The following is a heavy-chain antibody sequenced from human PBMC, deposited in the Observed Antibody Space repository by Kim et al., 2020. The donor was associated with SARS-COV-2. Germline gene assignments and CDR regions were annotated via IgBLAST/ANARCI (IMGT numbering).Heavy chain of an antibody. CDR1: GFTFSSYG. CDR3: ARGDFDWLLGYFQH. Sequence: GGSLRLSCAASGFTFSSYGMHWVRQAPGKGLEWVAVISYDGSNKYYADSVKGRFTISRDNSKNTLYLQMNSLRAEDTAVYYCARGDFDWLLGYFQHWGQGTLVTVSS. D-gene: IGHD3-9*01. V-gene: IGHV3-33*05. CDR2: ISYDGSNK. J-gene: IGHJ1*01.